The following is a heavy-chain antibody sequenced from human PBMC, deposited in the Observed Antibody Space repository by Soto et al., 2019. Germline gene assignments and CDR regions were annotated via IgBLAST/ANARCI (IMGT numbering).Heavy chain of an antibody. J-gene: IGHJ4*01. Sequence: GWSLRLSCASSVFTFMSFWMHWVRQVPGKGPVWVSRINSDGSSTSYADAVKGRFTISRDNAKNTLYLQLNRLRAEDSAVYYCARDFYYDNSGHYGYYFDYWGHGTLVTVSS. CDR2: INSDGSST. V-gene: IGHV3-74*01. D-gene: IGHD3-22*01. CDR1: VFTFMSFW. CDR3: ARDFYYDNSGHYGYYFDY.